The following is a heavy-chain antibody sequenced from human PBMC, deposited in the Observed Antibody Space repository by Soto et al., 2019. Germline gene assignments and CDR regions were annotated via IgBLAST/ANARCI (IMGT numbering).Heavy chain of an antibody. Sequence: QITLKESGPTLVKPTQTLTLTCTFSGFSLSTDDMGGGWIRQPPGTALEWLALTYWNDDNQYSPSLESTLTITKDTSKNQVVLTMTNMDPLDTATYYCAHLHLGATPLWWGQGTLVTVSS. D-gene: IGHD1-26*01. CDR1: GFSLSTDDMG. V-gene: IGHV2-5*01. CDR3: AHLHLGATPLW. CDR2: TYWNDDN. J-gene: IGHJ4*02.